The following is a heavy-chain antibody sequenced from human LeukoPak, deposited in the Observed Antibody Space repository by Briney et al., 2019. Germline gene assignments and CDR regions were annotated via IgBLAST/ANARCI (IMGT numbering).Heavy chain of an antibody. CDR1: GYTFTSYY. CDR3: AIGRDYGDYGDY. Sequence: SVNVSCKASGYTFTSYYMHWVRQAPGQGLEWMGGIIPIFGTANYAQKFQGRVTITADESTSTAYMELSSLRSEDTAVYYCAIGRDYGDYGDYWGQGTLVTVSS. CDR2: IIPIFGTA. D-gene: IGHD4-17*01. J-gene: IGHJ4*02. V-gene: IGHV1-69*13.